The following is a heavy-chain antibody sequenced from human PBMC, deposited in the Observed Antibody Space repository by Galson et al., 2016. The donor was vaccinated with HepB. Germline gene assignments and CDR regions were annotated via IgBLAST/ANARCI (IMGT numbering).Heavy chain of an antibody. CDR1: GFAFNSYG. CDR2: ISFDGSEK. J-gene: IGHJ3*01. CDR3: AKDYPWRRQFAVADTAEGFDV. V-gene: IGHV3-30*18. Sequence: SLRLSCAASGFAFNSYGIHWVRQAPGKGLKWVAVISFDGSEKFYADSVTGRFTVSRDNSRNTVFLHLNSLRAEDTALYYCAKDYPWRRQFAVADTAEGFDVWGLGTMVSVSS. D-gene: IGHD2-21*01.